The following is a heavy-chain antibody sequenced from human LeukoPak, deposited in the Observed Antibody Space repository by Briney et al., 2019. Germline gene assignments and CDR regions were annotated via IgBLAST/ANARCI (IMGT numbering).Heavy chain of an antibody. V-gene: IGHV4-34*01. D-gene: IGHD4-17*01. CDR1: GGSFSGYY. J-gene: IGHJ4*02. Sequence: PSETLSLTCAVYGGSFSGYYWSWIRQPPGKGLEWIGEINHSGSTNCNPSLKSRVTISVDTSKNQFSLKLSSVTAADTAVYYCARSDDYGDYGGAFDYWGQGTLVTVSS. CDR3: ARSDDYGDYGGAFDY. CDR2: INHSGST.